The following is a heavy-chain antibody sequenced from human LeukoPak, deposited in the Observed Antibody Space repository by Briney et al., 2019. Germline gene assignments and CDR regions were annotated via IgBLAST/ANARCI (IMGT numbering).Heavy chain of an antibody. D-gene: IGHD1-1*01. CDR3: AKGTTGQTRIDAFDI. J-gene: IGHJ3*02. CDR1: GFTFSSYA. V-gene: IGHV3-23*01. CDR2: ISGSGGST. Sequence: PGGSLRLSCVASGFTFSSYAMSWVRQAPGKGLEWVSAISGSGGSTYYADSVKGRFTISRDNSKNTLYLQMNSLRAEDTAVYYCAKGTTGQTRIDAFDIWGQGTMVTVSS.